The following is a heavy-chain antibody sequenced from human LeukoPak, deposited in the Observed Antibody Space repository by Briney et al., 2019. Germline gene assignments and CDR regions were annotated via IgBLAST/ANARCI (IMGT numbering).Heavy chain of an antibody. Sequence: GGSLRLSCAASGFTFSTYWMSWVRQAPGKGLEWVANIKQDGSEKYYVDSVKGRFTVSRDTAENSLYLEMNSLRAEDTAVYFCARYSSSHYYFDNWGQRTLVTISS. J-gene: IGHJ4*02. V-gene: IGHV3-7*01. CDR3: ARYSSSHYYFDN. CDR2: IKQDGSEK. D-gene: IGHD6-13*01. CDR1: GFTFSTYW.